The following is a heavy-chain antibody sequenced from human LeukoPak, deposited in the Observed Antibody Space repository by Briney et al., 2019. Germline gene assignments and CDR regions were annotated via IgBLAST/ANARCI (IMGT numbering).Heavy chain of an antibody. Sequence: SQTLSLTCVVSGDSVSSKNGAWNWIRQSPSRGPEWLGRTYYRSKWYNDYAESMEGRMTISQDTSKNQYPLHLNSVTPDDTAVYYCARDFGTTGWHTFDYWGQGTLVTVSS. J-gene: IGHJ4*02. CDR1: GDSVSSKNGA. CDR3: ARDFGTTGWHTFDY. CDR2: TYYRSKWYN. V-gene: IGHV6-1*01. D-gene: IGHD6-19*01.